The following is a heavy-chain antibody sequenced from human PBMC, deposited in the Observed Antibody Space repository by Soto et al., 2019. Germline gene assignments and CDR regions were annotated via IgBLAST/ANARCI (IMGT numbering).Heavy chain of an antibody. Sequence: VACGNSVGRGDHRIFNRQHPGKGLEWIGYIYYSGNTYYNPALKSRVTISVETSKNQFSLKLSSGSAADTALYYCARCSLLAVPAHGLGPWG. D-gene: IGHD2-15*01. CDR3: ARCSLLAVPAHGLGP. CDR1: CGNSVGRGDH. J-gene: IGHJ5*02. CDR2: IYYSGNT. V-gene: IGHV4-31*02.